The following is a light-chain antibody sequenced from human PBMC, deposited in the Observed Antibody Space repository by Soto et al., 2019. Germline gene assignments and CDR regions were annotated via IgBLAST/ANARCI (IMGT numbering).Light chain of an antibody. J-gene: IGLJ1*01. Sequence: QSVLTQPASVSWSPGQSITISFTGTSSENGTYNYVSWYQQHTSKAPKLMIFDVNYRPSGVSNRFSGSKSDNTASLTISGLQAEDEADYYCNSYTGTSSRYVFGTGTKVTVL. CDR1: SSENGTYNY. V-gene: IGLV2-14*03. CDR3: NSYTGTSSRYV. CDR2: DVN.